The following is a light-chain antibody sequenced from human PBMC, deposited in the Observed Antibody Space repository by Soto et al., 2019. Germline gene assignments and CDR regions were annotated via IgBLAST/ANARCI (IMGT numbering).Light chain of an antibody. CDR3: QQYGSSSWT. Sequence: EIVLTQSPGTLSLSPGERATLSCRDSQSVSSSYLAWYQQKPGQAPRLLIYGASSRATGSPDRFSGSGSGTDLTLTISRLEPEDFAVYYCQQYGSSSWTFGQGTKVEIK. J-gene: IGKJ1*01. V-gene: IGKV3-20*01. CDR2: GAS. CDR1: QSVSSSY.